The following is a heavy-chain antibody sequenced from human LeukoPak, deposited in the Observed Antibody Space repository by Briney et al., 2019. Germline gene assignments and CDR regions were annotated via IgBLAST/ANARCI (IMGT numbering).Heavy chain of an antibody. Sequence: PGGSLRLSCAASGFISSSYWMHWVRQAPGKGLVWVSRINTDGSITNYADSLKGRFTISRDNAKNTLYLQMNSLRVEDTAVYYCARAEGYNTIPHSWGQGTLVTVSS. CDR3: ARAEGYNTIPHS. V-gene: IGHV3-74*01. CDR2: INTDGSIT. J-gene: IGHJ4*02. CDR1: GFISSSYW. D-gene: IGHD5-24*01.